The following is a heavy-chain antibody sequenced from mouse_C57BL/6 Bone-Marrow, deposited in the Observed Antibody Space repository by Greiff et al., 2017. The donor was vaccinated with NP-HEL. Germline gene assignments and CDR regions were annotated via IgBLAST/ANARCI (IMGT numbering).Heavy chain of an antibody. CDR2: IDPENGDT. CDR1: GFNIKDDY. CDR3: TTGWTTVVNY. J-gene: IGHJ2*01. D-gene: IGHD1-1*01. Sequence: VQLQQSGAELVRPGASVKLSCTASGFNIKDDYMHWVKQRPEQGLEWIGWIDPENGDTEYASKFQGKATITADTSSNTAYLQLSSLTSEDTAVYYCTTGWTTVVNYWGQGTTLTVSS. V-gene: IGHV14-4*01.